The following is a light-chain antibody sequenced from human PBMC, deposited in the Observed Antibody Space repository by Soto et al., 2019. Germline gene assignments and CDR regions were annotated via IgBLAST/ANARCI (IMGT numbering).Light chain of an antibody. CDR3: KQYNTYPPT. Sequence: DIQMTQSLSTLSASVGDRVTISCRASQSISSWLAWYQQKPGRAPKLLIYEASILESGVPSRFSGRGSGKKSTPTISSLQPVDFATYYGKQYNTYPPTSGQGTKVKIK. V-gene: IGKV1-5*03. J-gene: IGKJ1*01. CDR1: QSISSW. CDR2: EAS.